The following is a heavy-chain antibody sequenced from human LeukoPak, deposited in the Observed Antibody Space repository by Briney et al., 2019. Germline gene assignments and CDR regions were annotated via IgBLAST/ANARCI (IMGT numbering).Heavy chain of an antibody. J-gene: IGHJ6*02. V-gene: IGHV4-59*01. CDR1: GGSISSYY. CDR2: IYYSGST. CDR3: ARIDYYYYGVDV. Sequence: SETLSLTCTVSGGSISSYYWSWTRQPPGKGLEWIGYIYYSGSTNYNPSLKSRVTISVDTSKNQFSLKLSSVTAADTAVYYCARIDYYYYGVDVWGQGTTVTVSS.